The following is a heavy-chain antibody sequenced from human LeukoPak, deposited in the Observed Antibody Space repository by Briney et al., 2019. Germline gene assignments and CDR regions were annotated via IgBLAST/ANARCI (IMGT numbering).Heavy chain of an antibody. CDR3: ASMLWNNEKRITMVRGVIFDY. V-gene: IGHV1-2*02. J-gene: IGHJ4*02. CDR1: GYTFTGYY. CDR2: INPNSGGT. Sequence: GASVKVSCKASGYTFTGYYMHWVRQAPGQGLEWMGWINPNSGGTNYAQKFQGRVTMTRDTSISTAYMELSRLRSDDTAVYYCASMLWNNEKRITMVRGVIFDYWGQGTLVTVSS. D-gene: IGHD3-10*01.